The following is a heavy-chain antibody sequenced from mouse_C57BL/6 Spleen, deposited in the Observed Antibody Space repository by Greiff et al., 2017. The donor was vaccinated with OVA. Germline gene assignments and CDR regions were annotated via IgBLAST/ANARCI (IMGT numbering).Heavy chain of an antibody. J-gene: IGHJ3*01. D-gene: IGHD3-3*01. CDR2: ISNGGGSS. CDR1: GFTFSDYY. V-gene: IGHV5-12*01. Sequence: EVMLVESGGGLVQPGGSLKLSCAASGFTFSDYYMYWVRQTPEKRLEWVAFISNGGGSSYYPDTVKGRFTISRDNAKNTLYRQMSRLKSEDTAMYYSARQGGLGAWCAYWGQGTLVTVSA. CDR3: ARQGGLGAWCAY.